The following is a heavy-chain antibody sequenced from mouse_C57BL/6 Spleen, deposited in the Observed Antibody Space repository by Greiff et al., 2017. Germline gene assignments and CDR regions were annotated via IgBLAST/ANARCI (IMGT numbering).Heavy chain of an antibody. J-gene: IGHJ4*01. CDR3: AGGYGSSLYYAMDY. D-gene: IGHD1-1*01. CDR2: ISSGSSTI. V-gene: IGHV5-17*01. CDR1: GFTFSDYG. Sequence: EVKLMESGGGLVKPGGSLKLSCAASGFTFSDYGMHWVRQAPEKGLAWVAYISSGSSTIYYADTVKGRFTISRDNAKNTLFLQMTSLRSEDTAMYYCAGGYGSSLYYAMDYWGQGTSVTVSS.